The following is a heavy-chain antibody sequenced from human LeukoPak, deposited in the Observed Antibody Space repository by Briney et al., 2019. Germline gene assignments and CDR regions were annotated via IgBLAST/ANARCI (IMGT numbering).Heavy chain of an antibody. J-gene: IGHJ4*02. D-gene: IGHD2-15*01. CDR2: ISGSGGST. CDR3: AKDQRYCSGGSCRTHFDY. V-gene: IGHV3-23*01. CDR1: GYTFSSYA. Sequence: GGSLRLSCAASGYTFSSYAMNWVRQAPGKGLEWVSAISGSGGSTYYADSVKGRFTISRDNSKNTLYLQMNSLRAEDTAVYYCAKDQRYCSGGSCRTHFDYWGQGTLVTVSS.